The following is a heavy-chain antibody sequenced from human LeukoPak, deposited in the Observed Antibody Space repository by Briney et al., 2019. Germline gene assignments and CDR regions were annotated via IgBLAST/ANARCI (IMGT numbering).Heavy chain of an antibody. D-gene: IGHD3-3*01. V-gene: IGHV1-18*01. CDR3: ARDVPDFWSGFDS. CDR1: GYTFTSYG. J-gene: IGHJ4*02. CDR2: ISAYNGNT. Sequence: GASVKVSCKASGYTFTSYGISWVRQAPGQGLEWMGWISAYNGNTNYAQKLQGRVTMTTDTSTSTAYMELTSLTSDDTAVYYCARDVPDFWSGFDSWGQGTLVTVSP.